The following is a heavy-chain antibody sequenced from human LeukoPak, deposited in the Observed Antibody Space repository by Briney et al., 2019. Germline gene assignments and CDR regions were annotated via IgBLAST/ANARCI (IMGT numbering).Heavy chain of an antibody. V-gene: IGHV4-34*11. CDR3: ARGEMSTIFL. J-gene: IGHJ4*03. CDR2: IYYSGST. D-gene: IGHD5-24*01. Sequence: SETLCLTCAAYGVSFSDYYWSWIRQTPGKGLEWVGYIYYSGSTNYNPSLKSRVTISVDTSKNQFSLKLTSVTAADTAVYFCARGEMSTIFLWGQGTRVSVPS. CDR1: GVSFSDYY.